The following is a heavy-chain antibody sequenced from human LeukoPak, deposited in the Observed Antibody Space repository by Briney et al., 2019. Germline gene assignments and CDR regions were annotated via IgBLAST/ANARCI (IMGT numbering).Heavy chain of an antibody. CDR3: ARERGYSTFDY. J-gene: IGHJ4*02. CDR1: GFPFSNYW. Sequence: PGGSLRLSCAASGFPFSNYWMSWVRQAPGKGLEGVANMKEDGGEINYVDSVNERFTLTRDNAKNSLCLQMNSLSVDDTAVYYCARERGYSTFDYWGQGTLVSVSS. D-gene: IGHD4-23*01. V-gene: IGHV3-7*01. CDR2: MKEDGGEI.